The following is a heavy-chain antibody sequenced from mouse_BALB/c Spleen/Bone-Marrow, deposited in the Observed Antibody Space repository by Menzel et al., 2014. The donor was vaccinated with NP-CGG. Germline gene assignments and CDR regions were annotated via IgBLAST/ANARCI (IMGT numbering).Heavy chain of an antibody. J-gene: IGHJ4*01. CDR2: IDPSNGGT. CDR3: TRSRRAMDY. V-gene: IGHV1S81*02. CDR1: GYTFTSYY. D-gene: IGHD2-12*01. Sequence: QVQLQQSGAELVKPGASVKLSCKASGYTFTSYYIYWVKQRPGQGLEWIGEIDPSNGGTNFNEKFKSKATLTVDKSSSTVYMQLSSLTSEDSAVYYCTRSRRAMDYWGQGTSVTVSS.